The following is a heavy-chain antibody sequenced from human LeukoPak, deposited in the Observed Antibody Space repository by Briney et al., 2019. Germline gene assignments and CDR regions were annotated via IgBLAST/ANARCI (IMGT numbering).Heavy chain of an antibody. CDR3: ARWLGWDIVLMVYALDY. CDR1: GYTFTGYY. CDR2: TNPSSGGT. Sequence: ASVKVSCKASGYTFTGYYMHWVRQAPGQGLEWMGWTNPSSGGTNYAQKFQGRVTMTRDTSISTAYMELSRLRSDDTAVYYCARWLGWDIVLMVYALDYWGQGTLVTVSS. V-gene: IGHV1-2*02. J-gene: IGHJ4*02. D-gene: IGHD2-8*01.